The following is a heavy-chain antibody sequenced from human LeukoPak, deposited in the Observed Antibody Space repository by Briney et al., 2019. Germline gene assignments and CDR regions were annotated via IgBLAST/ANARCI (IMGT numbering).Heavy chain of an antibody. CDR1: GFTFSSHA. Sequence: GGSPRLSCAASGFTFSSHAMSWVRQAPGKGLAWVSAISGRGANTYYADSVKGRFTISRDNSKNTLYLQMKSLRAEDTAIYYCVKDMEYYYDSSDYSPYYSYYMDVWGKGTTVTVSS. CDR3: VKDMEYYYDSSDYSPYYSYYMDV. CDR2: ISGRGANT. D-gene: IGHD3-22*01. V-gene: IGHV3-23*01. J-gene: IGHJ6*03.